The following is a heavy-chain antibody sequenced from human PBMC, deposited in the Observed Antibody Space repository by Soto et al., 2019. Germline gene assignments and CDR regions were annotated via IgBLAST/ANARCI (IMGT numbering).Heavy chain of an antibody. CDR3: ARDREYQPLPDY. V-gene: IGHV3-48*01. J-gene: IGHJ4*02. CDR2: ISSTSSTI. CDR1: GFTFNTYT. D-gene: IGHD2-2*01. Sequence: EVQLVEFGGGLAQPGGSLRLSCAASGFTFNTYTMNWVRQAPGKGLEWVSYISSTSSTIYYADSVRGRFTISRDNAKNSMYLQMNSLRAEDTAVYYCARDREYQPLPDYWGQGTLVTVSS.